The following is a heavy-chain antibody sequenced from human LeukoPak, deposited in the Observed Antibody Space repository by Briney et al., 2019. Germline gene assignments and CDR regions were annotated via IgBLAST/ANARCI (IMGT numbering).Heavy chain of an antibody. J-gene: IGHJ4*02. D-gene: IGHD3-22*01. Sequence: GESLKISCKGFGYSFTSYRIGWVRQMPGKGLEWMGIIYPGDSDTKYSPSFQGQVTISADESISAAYLQWTTLKASDTAMYYCVRRQYFDSSGYGIDYWGQGTLVTVSS. CDR3: VRRQYFDSSGYGIDY. CDR1: GYSFTSYR. V-gene: IGHV5-51*01. CDR2: IYPGDSDT.